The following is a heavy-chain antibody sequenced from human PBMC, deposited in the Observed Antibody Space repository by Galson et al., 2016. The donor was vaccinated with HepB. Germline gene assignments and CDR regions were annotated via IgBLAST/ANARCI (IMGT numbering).Heavy chain of an antibody. Sequence: SLRLSCAASGFTFNNYAMTWVRQAPGKGLEWLSTISGNGIATYYGDSLRGRFTISRDDSRNTLFLQMNSLRADDTAVYYCVRDHYWAFDYWGQGILVTVSS. CDR3: VRDHYWAFDY. V-gene: IGHV3-23*01. D-gene: IGHD2-8*02. CDR1: GFTFNNYA. J-gene: IGHJ4*02. CDR2: ISGNGIAT.